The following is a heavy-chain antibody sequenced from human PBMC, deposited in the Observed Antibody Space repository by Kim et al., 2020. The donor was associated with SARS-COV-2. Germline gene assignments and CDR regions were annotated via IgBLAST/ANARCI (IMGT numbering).Heavy chain of an antibody. CDR3: ARDRGYCSGGSCYSFDY. Sequence: LKSRVTISVDTSKNQFSLKLSSVTAADTAVYYCARDRGYCSGGSCYSFDYWGQGTLVTVSS. V-gene: IGHV4-30-2*05. D-gene: IGHD2-15*01. J-gene: IGHJ4*02.